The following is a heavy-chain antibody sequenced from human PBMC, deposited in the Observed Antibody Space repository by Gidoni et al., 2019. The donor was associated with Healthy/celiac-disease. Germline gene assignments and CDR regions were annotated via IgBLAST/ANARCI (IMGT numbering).Heavy chain of an antibody. CDR1: GFTFSSYG. CDR2: ISYDGSNK. D-gene: IGHD3-10*01. J-gene: IGHJ4*02. Sequence: QVQLVESGGGVVQHGRSLRLSCAAPGFTFSSYGMHWVRQAPGKGLELVAVISYDGSNKYYADSVKGRFTISRDNSKNTLYLQMNSLRAEDTAVYYCAKVYIRLTMVRGGSYFDYWGQGTLVTVSS. V-gene: IGHV3-30*18. CDR3: AKVYIRLTMVRGGSYFDY.